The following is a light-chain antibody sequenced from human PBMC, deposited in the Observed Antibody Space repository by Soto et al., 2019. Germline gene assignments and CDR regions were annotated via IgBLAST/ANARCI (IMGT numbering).Light chain of an antibody. J-gene: IGKJ1*01. CDR2: KAS. CDR1: QRINTY. CDR3: QQYNSYSWT. V-gene: IGKV1-5*03. Sequence: DIQLTQSPSSLSASVGDRVTITCRASQRINTYMNWYQQKPGKAPKLLIYKASSLESGVPSRFSGSGSGTEFTLTISSLQPDDFATYYCQQYNSYSWTFGQGTKVDIK.